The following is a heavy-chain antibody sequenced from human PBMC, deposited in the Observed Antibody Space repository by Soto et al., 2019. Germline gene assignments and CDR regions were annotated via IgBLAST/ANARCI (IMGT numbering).Heavy chain of an antibody. J-gene: IGHJ6*02. CDR3: ARDRSAAAGYYGMDV. CDR1: GFTFSSYS. Sequence: GGSLRLSCAASGFTFSSYSMNWVRQAPGKGLEWVSYISSSSSTIYYADSVKGRFTISRDNAKNSLYLQMNSLRDEDTAVYYCARDRSAAAGYYGMDVWGQGTTVTVSS. D-gene: IGHD6-13*01. V-gene: IGHV3-48*02. CDR2: ISSSSSTI.